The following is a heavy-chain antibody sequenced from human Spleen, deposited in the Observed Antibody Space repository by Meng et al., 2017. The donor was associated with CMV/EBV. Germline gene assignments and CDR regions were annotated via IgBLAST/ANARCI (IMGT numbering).Heavy chain of an antibody. D-gene: IGHD5-24*01. J-gene: IGHJ4*02. CDR1: SGSLNIGDYY. Sequence: QFQRPEQGPGLLRPSQNLSRTCSVSSGSLNIGDYYWGSSGQPPVKGLEWIGYIYNSGSTYYNQSLKSLVTISVEKSMNQYSLKLSSVTAAVTAVYYCASFDGYNHFDYWGQGTLVTVSS. CDR2: IYNSGST. CDR3: ASFDGYNHFDY. V-gene: IGHV4-30-4*01.